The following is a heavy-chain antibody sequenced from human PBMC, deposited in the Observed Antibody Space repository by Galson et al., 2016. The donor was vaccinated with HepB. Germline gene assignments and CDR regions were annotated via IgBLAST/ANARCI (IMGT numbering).Heavy chain of an antibody. CDR2: IRPQRDRKTP. CDR3: YGHLDY. J-gene: IGHJ4*02. V-gene: IGHV3-15*01. CDR1: GFTFSKAW. Sequence: SLRLSCAASGFTFSKAWFTWVRQAPGKGLGWVGRIRPQRDRKTPVYAAPVEGRFTISIDDSKNTLYLQMNSLTTEDTALYYCYGHLDYWGRGTLVTVSS. D-gene: IGHD4-17*01.